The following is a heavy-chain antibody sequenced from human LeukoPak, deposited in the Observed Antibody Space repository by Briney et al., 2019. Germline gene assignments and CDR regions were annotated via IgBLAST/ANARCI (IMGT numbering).Heavy chain of an antibody. CDR1: GGSISSYY. V-gene: IGHV4-4*07. J-gene: IGHJ4*02. CDR2: IYSSGST. CDR3: ARDILMVGATHYFDY. Sequence: SETLSLTCTVSGGSISSYYWSWIRQPAGKGLEWIGRIYSSGSTNYNPSLKSRVTMSVDTSKNQFSLKVSSVTAADTAVYYCARDILMVGATHYFDYWGQGTLVTVSS. D-gene: IGHD1-26*01.